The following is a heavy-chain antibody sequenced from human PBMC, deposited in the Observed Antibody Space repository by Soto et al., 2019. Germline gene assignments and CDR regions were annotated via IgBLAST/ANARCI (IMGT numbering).Heavy chain of an antibody. J-gene: IGHJ6*02. Sequence: ASVKVSCKASGYVFTGQYIHWLRESPGQGLEWMGWISPESGDTTYAQNFKGRVTMTRATSISTAYLDLSRLRRDDTAVYYCARGPGYTYGSTYYFAMDVWGQGTTVTVSS. CDR1: GYVFTGQY. CDR3: ARGPGYTYGSTYYFAMDV. V-gene: IGHV1-2*02. D-gene: IGHD5-18*01. CDR2: ISPESGDT.